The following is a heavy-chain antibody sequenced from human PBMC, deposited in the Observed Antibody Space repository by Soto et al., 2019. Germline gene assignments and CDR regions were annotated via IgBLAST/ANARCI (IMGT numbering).Heavy chain of an antibody. CDR1: GGSISSRGYY. CDR3: ATSNWFDP. CDR2: IYYSGST. J-gene: IGHJ5*02. Sequence: QLQLQESGPGLVKPSETLSLTCTVSGGSISSRGYYWGWIRQPPGKGLEWIGTIYYSGSTYYNPSLKSRVTISVHTSKNQLSLYLSSVTTADTAVYYCATSNWFDPWGQGTLVTVSS. V-gene: IGHV4-39*01.